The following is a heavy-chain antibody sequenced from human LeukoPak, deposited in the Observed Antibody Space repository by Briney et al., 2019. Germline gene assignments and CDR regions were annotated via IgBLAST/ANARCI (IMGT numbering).Heavy chain of an antibody. CDR2: ISAYNGNT. J-gene: IGHJ6*03. CDR1: GYTFTSYG. CDR3: AREGNGYCSSTSCQDLYYMDV. Sequence: ASVKVSCKASGYTFTSYGISWVRQAPGQGLEWMGWISAYNGNTNYAQKLQGRVTMTTDTSTSTAYMELRSLRSDDTAVYYCAREGNGYCSSTSCQDLYYMDVWGKGTTVTVSS. V-gene: IGHV1-18*01. D-gene: IGHD2-2*03.